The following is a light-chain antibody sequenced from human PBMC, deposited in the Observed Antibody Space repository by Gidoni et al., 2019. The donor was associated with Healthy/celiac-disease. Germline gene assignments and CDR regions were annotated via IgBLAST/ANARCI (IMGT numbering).Light chain of an antibody. V-gene: IGKV1-39*01. Sequence: DIQMIQSPSSLSASVGDRVTITCRASQSISSYLNWYQQKPGKAPKLLIYAASSLQSGVPSRFSGSGSGTDFTLTISSLQPEDFATYYCQQSYSTLGYTFGQGTKLEIK. CDR1: QSISSY. CDR3: QQSYSTLGYT. J-gene: IGKJ2*01. CDR2: AAS.